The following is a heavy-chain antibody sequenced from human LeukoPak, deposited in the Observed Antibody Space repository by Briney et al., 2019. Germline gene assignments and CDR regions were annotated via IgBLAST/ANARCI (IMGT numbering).Heavy chain of an antibody. J-gene: IGHJ6*02. V-gene: IGHV1-69*04. CDR2: IIPILDIA. CDR3: ARDLVIQPPATPSSYGMDV. D-gene: IGHD1-1*01. Sequence: SVKVSCKASGGTFSYYTINWVRQAPGQGLEWMGRIIPILDIANYAQKFQGRVTITADKSTDTAHMELSSLRSEDTAVYYCARDLVIQPPATPSSYGMDVWGQGTTVTVPS. CDR1: GGTFSYYT.